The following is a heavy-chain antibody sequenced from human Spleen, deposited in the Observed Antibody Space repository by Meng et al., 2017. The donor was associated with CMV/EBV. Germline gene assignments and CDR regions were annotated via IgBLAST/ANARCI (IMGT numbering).Heavy chain of an antibody. V-gene: IGHV4-30-4*08. CDR2: IYYSGST. J-gene: IGHJ4*02. Sequence: VQLHESGPGLVKPSQTLSLTCTVSGGSISSGDYYWSWIRQPPGKGLEWIGYIYYSGSTFYNPSLKSRVTISVDTSKNQFSLKLSSVTAADTAVYYCARGGPLVNAPGFDYWGQGTLVTV. CDR3: ARGGPLVNAPGFDY. CDR1: GGSISSGDYY. D-gene: IGHD2-15*01.